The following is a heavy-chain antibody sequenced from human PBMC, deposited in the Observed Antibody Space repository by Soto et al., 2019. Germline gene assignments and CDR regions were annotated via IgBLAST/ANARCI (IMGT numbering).Heavy chain of an antibody. D-gene: IGHD4-17*01. V-gene: IGHV3-23*01. J-gene: IGHJ4*02. CDR3: AKVDYGDYGY. CDR2: ISGSGGST. Sequence: GAPRLSRAASGFTFCRYVMTSVRQAPGKGLEWVAAISGSGGSTYYADSVKGRFTISRDNSKNTLYLQMNSLRAEDTAVYYCAKVDYGDYGYWGQGTLVTVSS. CDR1: GFTFCRYV.